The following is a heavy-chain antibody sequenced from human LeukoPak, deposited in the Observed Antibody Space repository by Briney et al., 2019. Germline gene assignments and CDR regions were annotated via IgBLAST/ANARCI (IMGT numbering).Heavy chain of an antibody. J-gene: IGHJ3*02. V-gene: IGHV5-51*01. CDR2: IYPGDSDT. Sequence: GESLKISCKGYGYSFTNYWIGWVRQMPGKGLERMGIIYPGDSDTRYSPSFQGQVSISVDKSINTAYLQWRSLKASDTAMYYCARQKNSGWYRSLVFDIWGQGTKVTVSS. CDR3: ARQKNSGWYRSLVFDI. CDR1: GYSFTNYW. D-gene: IGHD6-19*01.